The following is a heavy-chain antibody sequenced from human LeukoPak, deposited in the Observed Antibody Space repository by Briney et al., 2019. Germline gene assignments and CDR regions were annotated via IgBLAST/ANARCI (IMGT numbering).Heavy chain of an antibody. CDR2: INHSGST. CDR3: ARRRGWLPFDY. D-gene: IGHD6-19*01. CDR1: GGSFSGYY. Sequence: SETLSLTCAVYGGSFSGYYWSWIRQPPGKGLEWIGEINHSGSTNYNPSLKSRVTISVDTSKNQFSLKLSSVTAADTAVYYCARRRGWLPFDYWGQGTLVTVSS. J-gene: IGHJ4*02. V-gene: IGHV4-34*01.